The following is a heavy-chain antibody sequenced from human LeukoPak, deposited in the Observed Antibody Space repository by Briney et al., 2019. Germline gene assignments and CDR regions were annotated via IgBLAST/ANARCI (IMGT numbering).Heavy chain of an antibody. Sequence: ASVKGSCEASGYSSTGYYIHWVRQAPGQGPEWMGWINPNNGGTNYAQKFQGRVTMTRDTSINKAYMELSSLRSDDTAVYYCARDRAAEGLNWFDPWGQGSLVAVSS. J-gene: IGHJ5*02. CDR1: GYSSTGYY. CDR3: ARDRAAEGLNWFDP. CDR2: INPNNGGT. V-gene: IGHV1-2*02. D-gene: IGHD6-13*01.